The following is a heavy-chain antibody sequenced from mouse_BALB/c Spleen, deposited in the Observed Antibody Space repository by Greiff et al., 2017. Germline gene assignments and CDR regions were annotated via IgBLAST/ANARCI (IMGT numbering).Heavy chain of an antibody. CDR3: ASDSSGYFDY. J-gene: IGHJ2*01. D-gene: IGHD3-2*01. CDR2: ISYSGST. CDR1: GYSITSDYA. V-gene: IGHV3-2*02. Sequence: EVQLQESGPGLVKPSQSLSLTCTVTGYSITSDYAWNWIRQFPGNKLEWMGYISYSGSTSYNPSLKSRISITRDTSKNQFFLQLNSVTTEDTATYYCASDSSGYFDYWGQGTTLTVSS.